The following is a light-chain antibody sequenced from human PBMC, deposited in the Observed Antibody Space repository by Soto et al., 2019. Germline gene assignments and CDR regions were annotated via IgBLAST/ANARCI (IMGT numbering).Light chain of an antibody. CDR2: EVS. V-gene: IGLV2-14*01. Sequence: QSARTQPASVSGSPGQSITISCTGTSSDVGGSKYVSWYQHHPGKAPKLMIYEVSNRPSGVSNRFSGSKSGNTASLTIAGLQAEDEADYYCASYTSSSTYVFGTGTKVTVL. CDR3: ASYTSSSTYV. J-gene: IGLJ1*01. CDR1: SSDVGGSKY.